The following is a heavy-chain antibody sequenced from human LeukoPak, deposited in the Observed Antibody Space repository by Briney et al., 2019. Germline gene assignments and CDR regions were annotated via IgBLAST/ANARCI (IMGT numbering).Heavy chain of an antibody. CDR3: SRGKRGYFDWGDFDY. D-gene: IGHD3-9*01. CDR2: ISSSGSTI. CDR1: GFTFSSYE. Sequence: GGSLRLSCAASGFTFSSYEMSWVRQAPGKGLEWVSYISSSGSTIYYADSVKGRFTISRDNAKNSLYLQMNSLRAEDTAVYYCSRGKRGYFDWGDFDYWGQGTLVTVSS. V-gene: IGHV3-48*03. J-gene: IGHJ4*02.